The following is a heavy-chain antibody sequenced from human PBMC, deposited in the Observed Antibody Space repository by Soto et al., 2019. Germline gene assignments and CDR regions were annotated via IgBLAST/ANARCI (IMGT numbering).Heavy chain of an antibody. J-gene: IGHJ6*02. CDR2: ISAYNGNT. D-gene: IGHD2-2*01. CDR1: GYIFSSYG. Sequence: QVQLVQSGAEVKKPGASVKVSCKASGYIFSSYGISWVRQAPGQGLEWMGWISAYNGNTNYAQKLQGRVTMTTDTSTSTAYMELRSLRSDDTAVYYCARLYCTSTNCYVPYYYYGMDVWGQGTPVTVSS. CDR3: ARLYCTSTNCYVPYYYYGMDV. V-gene: IGHV1-18*01.